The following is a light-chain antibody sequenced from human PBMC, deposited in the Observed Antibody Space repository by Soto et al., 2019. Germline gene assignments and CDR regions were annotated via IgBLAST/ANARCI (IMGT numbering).Light chain of an antibody. CDR3: QQYKSYPIT. V-gene: IGKV1-5*03. Sequence: DIQMTQSPSTLSVSVGDRVTITCRASQTINSWLAWHQQKPGKAPKLLIYKASRLESGVSSRFSGSGSGTEFTLTISSLQPDDFATYYCQQYKSYPITFGQGTRLEIK. J-gene: IGKJ5*01. CDR1: QTINSW. CDR2: KAS.